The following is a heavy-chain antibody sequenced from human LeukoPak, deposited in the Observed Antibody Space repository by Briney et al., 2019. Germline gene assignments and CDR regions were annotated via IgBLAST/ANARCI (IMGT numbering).Heavy chain of an antibody. J-gene: IGHJ4*02. Sequence: SVKVSCKASGGTFSSYAISWVRQAPGQGLEWMGGIIPIFGTANYAQKFQGRVTITTDESTSTAYMELSSLRSEDTAVYYCARDGGDCRGGSCYSKPFDYWGQGTLVTVSS. CDR1: GGTFSSYA. CDR3: ARDGGDCRGGSCYSKPFDY. V-gene: IGHV1-69*05. D-gene: IGHD2-15*01. CDR2: IIPIFGTA.